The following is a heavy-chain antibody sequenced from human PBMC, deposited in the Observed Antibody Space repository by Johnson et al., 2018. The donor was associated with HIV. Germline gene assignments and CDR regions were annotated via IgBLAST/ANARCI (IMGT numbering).Heavy chain of an antibody. CDR2: TSYDGSNK. CDR3: AKDLGAVAGHH. Sequence: QVQLVESGGGVVQPGRSLRLSCAASGFTFSTHAMHWVRQAPGKGLEWVAVTSYDGSNKYYADSVKGRFTISRDNSKNTLYLQMNSLRGEDTAVYYCAKDLGAVAGHHWGQGTMVTVSS. CDR1: GFTFSTHA. D-gene: IGHD6-19*01. J-gene: IGHJ3*01. V-gene: IGHV3-30*04.